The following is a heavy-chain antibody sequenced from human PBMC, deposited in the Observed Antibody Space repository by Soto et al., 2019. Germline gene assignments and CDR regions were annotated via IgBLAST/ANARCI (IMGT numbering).Heavy chain of an antibody. CDR1: GYTFTGYY. CDR3: AREGGLRCWEWLNYYGMDV. Sequence: WASVKVSCNASGYTFTGYYMLWVRQAPGHGLEWMGWINPNSGGTNYAQKSQGRVTMTRGTSISTAYMELSRLRSDDTAVYYRAREGGLRCWEWLNYYGMDVWGQGTTVTVSS. J-gene: IGHJ6*02. D-gene: IGHD3-3*01. CDR2: INPNSGGT. V-gene: IGHV1-2*02.